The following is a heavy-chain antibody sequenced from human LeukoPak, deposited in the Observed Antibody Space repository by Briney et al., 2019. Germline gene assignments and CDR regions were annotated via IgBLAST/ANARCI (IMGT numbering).Heavy chain of an antibody. Sequence: PSETLSLTCDVSGVSINTCCYYWTWIRQPPGQGLEWIGYTYYSGSTRYNSSLRSRLTISLDSSKNQFSLRLTSVTAADTAVYYCARGRSYGFDFDSWGPGTLVIVSS. CDR2: TYYSGST. CDR3: ARGRSYGFDFDS. D-gene: IGHD5-18*01. CDR1: GVSINTCCYY. V-gene: IGHV4-61*01. J-gene: IGHJ4*02.